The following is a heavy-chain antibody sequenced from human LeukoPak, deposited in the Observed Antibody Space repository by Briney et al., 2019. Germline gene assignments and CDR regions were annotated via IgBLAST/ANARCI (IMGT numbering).Heavy chain of an antibody. CDR2: INHSGST. J-gene: IGHJ3*02. CDR3: ARESAATFDI. V-gene: IGHV4-34*01. Sequence: PSETLSLTCAVYGGSFSGYYWSWIRQPPGKGLEWIGEINHSGSTNYNPSLKSRVTISVDTSKNQFSLKLSSVTAADTAVYYCARESAATFDIWGQGTMVTVSS. CDR1: GGSFSGYY. D-gene: IGHD5-18*01.